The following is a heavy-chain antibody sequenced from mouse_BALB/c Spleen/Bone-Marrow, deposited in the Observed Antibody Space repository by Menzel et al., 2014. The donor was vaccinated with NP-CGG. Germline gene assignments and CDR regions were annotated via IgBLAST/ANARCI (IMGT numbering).Heavy chain of an antibody. J-gene: IGHJ2*01. Sequence: EVKLVESGGGLVQPGGSRKLSCAASGFTFSGFGMHWVRQAPEKGLEWVAYISDGSSTIYYADTVKGRFTIFRDNPKNALFLQMTSLRSEDTAMYYCARLDVGGYWGQGTTLTVSS. V-gene: IGHV5-17*02. CDR2: ISDGSSTI. CDR3: ARLDVGGY. CDR1: GFTFSGFG.